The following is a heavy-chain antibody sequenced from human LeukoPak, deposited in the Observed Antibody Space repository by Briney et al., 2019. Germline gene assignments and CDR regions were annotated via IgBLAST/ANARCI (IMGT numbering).Heavy chain of an antibody. CDR2: INHSGST. J-gene: IGHJ4*02. D-gene: IGHD2-2*01. CDR3: ARHAYCSSTSCYFRGVWYFDY. CDR1: GGSFSGYY. Sequence: SETLSLTCAVYGGSFSGYYWSWIRQPPGKGLEWIGEINHSGSTNYNPSLKSRVTISVDTSKNQFSLKLSSVTAADTAVYYCARHAYCSSTSCYFRGVWYFDYWGQGTLVTVSS. V-gene: IGHV4-34*01.